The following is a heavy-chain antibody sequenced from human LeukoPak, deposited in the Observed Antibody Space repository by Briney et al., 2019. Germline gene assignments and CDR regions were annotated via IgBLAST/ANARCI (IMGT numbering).Heavy chain of an antibody. Sequence: PGGSLRLSCAASGFTFSSYWMHWVRQAPGKGLVWVSRINTDGSSRTYADSVKGRFTISRDNAKNTLYLQMNSLRAEDTAVYYCASDYSNYVYHYWGQGTLVTVSS. V-gene: IGHV3-74*03. CDR2: INTDGSSR. D-gene: IGHD4-11*01. CDR1: GFTFSSYW. J-gene: IGHJ4*02. CDR3: ASDYSNYVYHY.